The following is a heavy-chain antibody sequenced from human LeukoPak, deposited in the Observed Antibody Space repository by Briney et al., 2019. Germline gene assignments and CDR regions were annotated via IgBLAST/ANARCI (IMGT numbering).Heavy chain of an antibody. CDR2: IYHSGST. V-gene: IGHV4-30-2*01. CDR1: GGSISSGGYS. D-gene: IGHD3-22*01. J-gene: IGHJ4*02. CDR3: ARHDPDSSGYYLDY. Sequence: SETLSLTCAVSGGSISSGGYSWSWIRQPPGKGLEWIGYIYHSGSTYYNPSLKSRVTISVDRSKNQFSLKLSSVTAADTAVYYCARHDPDSSGYYLDYWGQGTLVTVSS.